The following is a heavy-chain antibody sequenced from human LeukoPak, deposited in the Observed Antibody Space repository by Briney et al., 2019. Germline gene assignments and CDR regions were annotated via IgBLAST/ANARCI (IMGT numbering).Heavy chain of an antibody. CDR3: ARQKIEESAESPKTSGMWVFEY. D-gene: IGHD6-13*01. CDR1: GYTLTGYW. CDR2: VYPGDSET. V-gene: IGHV5-51*01. Sequence: GESLKISCKGSGYTLTGYWIGWVRQMSGKGLEWMGIVYPGDSETRYSPSFQCHITLSAGKSINTASLQWSSLEASDTAMYYCARQKIEESAESPKTSGMWVFEYWGQGTLVTVSS. J-gene: IGHJ4*02.